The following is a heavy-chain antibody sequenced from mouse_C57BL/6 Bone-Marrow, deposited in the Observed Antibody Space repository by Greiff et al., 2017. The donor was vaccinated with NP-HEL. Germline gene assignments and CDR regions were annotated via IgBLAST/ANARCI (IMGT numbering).Heavy chain of an antibody. CDR1: GYTFTSYS. V-gene: IGHV1-69*01. J-gene: IGHJ3*01. Sequence: QVQLQQPGAELVMPGASVKLSCKASGYTFTSYSMHWVKQRPGQGLEWIGEIDPSDSYTNYNQKFKGKSTLTVDKSSSTAYMQLSSLTSEDSAVYYCARSEGWLLSAWFAYWGQGTLVTVSA. CDR2: IDPSDSYT. CDR3: ARSEGWLLSAWFAY. D-gene: IGHD2-3*01.